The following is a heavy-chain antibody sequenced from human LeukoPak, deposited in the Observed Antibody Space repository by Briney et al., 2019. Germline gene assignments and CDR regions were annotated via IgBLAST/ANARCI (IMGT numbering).Heavy chain of an antibody. Sequence: SETLSLTCAVYRVSFSGYYWSWIRQPPGKGLEWIGQINHSGSTNYNPSLGSRVTISADTFNNQFFLKLNSVTAADTAVYYCARVNINNWHSCDYWGQGTLVTVSS. CDR1: RVSFSGYY. CDR2: INHSGST. J-gene: IGHJ4*02. V-gene: IGHV4-34*01. CDR3: ARVNINNWHSCDY. D-gene: IGHD1-1*01.